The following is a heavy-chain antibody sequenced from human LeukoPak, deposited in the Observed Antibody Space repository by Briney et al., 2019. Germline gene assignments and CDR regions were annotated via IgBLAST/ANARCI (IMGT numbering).Heavy chain of an antibody. CDR3: ARDKLRYFDWTPNFDY. D-gene: IGHD3-9*01. J-gene: IGHJ4*02. CDR1: GGTFSSYA. CDR2: ISAYNGNT. V-gene: IGHV1-18*01. Sequence: ASVKVSCKASGGTFSSYAISWVRQAPGQGLEWMGWISAYNGNTNYAQKLQGRVTMTTDTSTSTAYMELRSLRSDDTAVYYCARDKLRYFDWTPNFDYWGQGTLVTVSS.